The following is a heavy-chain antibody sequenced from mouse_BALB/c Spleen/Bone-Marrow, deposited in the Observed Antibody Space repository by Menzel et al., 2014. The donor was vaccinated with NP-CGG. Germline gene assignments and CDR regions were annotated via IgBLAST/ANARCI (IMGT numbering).Heavy chain of an antibody. Sequence: EVMLVEPGGGLVQPGGSLKLSCAASGFTFSSYTMSWVRQTPEKRLKWVAYISNGGGSTYYPDTVKGRFTISRDNAKNTLYLQMSSLKSEDTAMYYCARHGYYGSRAMDYWGQGTSVTVSS. J-gene: IGHJ4*01. CDR2: ISNGGGST. CDR1: GFTFSSYT. V-gene: IGHV5-12-2*01. CDR3: ARHGYYGSRAMDY. D-gene: IGHD1-1*01.